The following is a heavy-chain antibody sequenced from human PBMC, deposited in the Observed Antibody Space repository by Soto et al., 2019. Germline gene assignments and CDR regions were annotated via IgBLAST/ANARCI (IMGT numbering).Heavy chain of an antibody. CDR1: GFTFSTYA. Sequence: PGGSLRLSCAASGFTFSTYAMHWVRQAPGKGLEWVAVISYDGSNKYYADSVKGRFTISRDNSKNTLYLQMNSLRPEDTAVYYCARSELRSFDWTVRPHDAFDIWGQGTMVTVSS. J-gene: IGHJ3*02. CDR3: ARSELRSFDWTVRPHDAFDI. V-gene: IGHV3-30-3*01. D-gene: IGHD3-9*01. CDR2: ISYDGSNK.